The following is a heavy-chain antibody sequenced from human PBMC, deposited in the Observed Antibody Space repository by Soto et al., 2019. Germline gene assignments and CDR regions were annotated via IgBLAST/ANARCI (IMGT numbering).Heavy chain of an antibody. CDR2: INHSGST. J-gene: IGHJ6*02. CDR1: GGSFSGYY. V-gene: IGHV4-34*01. D-gene: IGHD3-22*01. CDR3: ARASAQDYDSSGYYYYYYGMDV. Sequence: SETLSLTCAVYGGSFSGYYWSWIRQPPGKGLEWIGEINHSGSTNYNPSLKSRVTISVDTSKNQFSLKLSSVTAADTAVYYCARASAQDYDSSGYYYYYYGMDVWGQGTTVTVSS.